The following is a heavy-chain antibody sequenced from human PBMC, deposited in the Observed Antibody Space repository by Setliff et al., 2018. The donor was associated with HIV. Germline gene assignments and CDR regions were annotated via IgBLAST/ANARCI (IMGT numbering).Heavy chain of an antibody. J-gene: IGHJ6*03. D-gene: IGHD5-12*01. V-gene: IGHV4-39*01. CDR3: VNSGYDGDYYYYYMDV. Sequence: LSLTCSVSGGSVIKDKFYWGWIRQAPAKGLEWIGTLYDTGRTYYNPPLKSRVSIFVDTTKNEFSLNLRSVTAADTAVYFCVNSGYDGDYYYYYMDVWGKGTTVTVSS. CDR2: LYDTGRT. CDR1: GGSVIKDKFY.